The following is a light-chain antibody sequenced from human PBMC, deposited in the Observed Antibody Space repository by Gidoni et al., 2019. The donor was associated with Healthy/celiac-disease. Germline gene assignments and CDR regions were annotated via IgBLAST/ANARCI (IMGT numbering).Light chain of an antibody. V-gene: IGKV1-39*01. J-gene: IGKJ1*01. CDR3: QQSYSTPQT. CDR2: AAS. CDR1: QSISSN. Sequence: DIQMPQSPSSLSASVGDRVTITCRASQSISSNLNWYQQKPGKAPKRLIYAASSLQSGVPSRFSGSGSGTDFTLTISSLQPEDFATYYCQQSYSTPQTFGQGTKVEIK.